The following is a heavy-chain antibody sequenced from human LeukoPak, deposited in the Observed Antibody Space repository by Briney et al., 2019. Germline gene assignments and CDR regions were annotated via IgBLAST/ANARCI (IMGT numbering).Heavy chain of an antibody. CDR2: ISAYNGNT. CDR3: ARAYSSGWPLYYHYMDV. J-gene: IGHJ6*03. D-gene: IGHD6-19*01. CDR1: GYTFTSYY. Sequence: ASVKVSCKASGYTFTSYYIHWVRQAPGQGLEWMGWISAYNGNTNYAQKLQGRVTMTTDTSTSTTYMELRSLRSDDTAVYYCARAYSSGWPLYYHYMDVWGEGTTVTVSS. V-gene: IGHV1-18*01.